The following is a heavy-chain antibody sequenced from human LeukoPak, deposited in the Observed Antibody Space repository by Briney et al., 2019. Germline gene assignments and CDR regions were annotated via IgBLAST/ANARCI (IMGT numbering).Heavy chain of an antibody. J-gene: IGHJ4*02. D-gene: IGHD1-26*01. V-gene: IGHV3-7*01. Sequence: GGSLRLSCAASGFTFSSYWMSWVRQAPGKGLEWVANIKQDGSEKYYVDSVKGRFTISRDNAKNSLYLQMNSLRAEDTAVYYCARDRRASSRGYFDYWGQGTLVTVSS. CDR1: GFTFSSYW. CDR3: ARDRRASSRGYFDY. CDR2: IKQDGSEK.